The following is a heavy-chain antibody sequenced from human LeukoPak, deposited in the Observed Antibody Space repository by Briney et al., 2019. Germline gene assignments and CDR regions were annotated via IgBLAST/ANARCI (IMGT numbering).Heavy chain of an antibody. J-gene: IGHJ4*02. CDR1: LGSIIKSRYY. CDR3: ARVKYSGGWFSSFDY. CDR2: FYYGGST. V-gene: IGHV4-39*01. D-gene: IGHD6-19*01. Sequence: SETLSLTCPVSLGSIIKSRYYELGIRQPPGKGLEWIGIFYYGGSTYYNPSLKSRVTISVDTSKNQFSLRLSSVAATHTAVFYFARVKYSGGWFSSFDYWGQGTLVTVSS.